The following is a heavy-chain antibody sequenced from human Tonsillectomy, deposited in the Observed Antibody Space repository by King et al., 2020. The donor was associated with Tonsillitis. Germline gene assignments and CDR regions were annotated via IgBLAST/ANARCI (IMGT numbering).Heavy chain of an antibody. D-gene: IGHD6-13*01. CDR1: GFTVSSNY. J-gene: IGHJ6*02. V-gene: IGHV3-53*01. CDR3: ARGGGDSSSWLYYYYYGMDV. Sequence: EVQLVESGGGLIQPGGSLRLSCAASGFTVSSNYMSWVRQAPGKGLEWVSVIYSGGSTYYADSVKGRFTISRDNSKNTLYIQMNSLRAEDTAVYYCARGGGDSSSWLYYYYYGMDVWGQGTTVTVSS. CDR2: IYSGGST.